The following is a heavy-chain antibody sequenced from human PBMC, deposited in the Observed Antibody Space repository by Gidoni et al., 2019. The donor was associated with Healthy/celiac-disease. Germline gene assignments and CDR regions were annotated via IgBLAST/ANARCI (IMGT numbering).Heavy chain of an antibody. J-gene: IGHJ4*02. Sequence: EVQLVESGGGLVQPGGSLRLSCAASGFTFSRYSMNWVRQAPGKGLELFSYISSSSSTIYYADSVKGRFTISRDNAKNSLYLQMNSLRDEDTAVYYCARGGGFYCSSTSCYTGGVDYWGQGTLVTVSS. V-gene: IGHV3-48*02. CDR3: ARGGGFYCSSTSCYTGGVDY. D-gene: IGHD2-2*02. CDR2: ISSSSSTI. CDR1: GFTFSRYS.